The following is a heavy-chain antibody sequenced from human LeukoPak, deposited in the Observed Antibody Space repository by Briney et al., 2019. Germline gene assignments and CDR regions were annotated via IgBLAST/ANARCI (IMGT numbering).Heavy chain of an antibody. J-gene: IGHJ5*02. V-gene: IGHV4-59*01. CDR2: IYYSGST. CDR1: GGSISSYY. Sequence: PSETLSLTCTVSGGSISSYYWSWIRQPPGKGLEWIGYIYYSGSTNYNPSLKSRVTISVDTSKNQFSLKLSSVTAADTAVYYCARVPVAGTYWFDPWGQGTLVTVSS. CDR3: ARVPVAGTYWFDP. D-gene: IGHD6-19*01.